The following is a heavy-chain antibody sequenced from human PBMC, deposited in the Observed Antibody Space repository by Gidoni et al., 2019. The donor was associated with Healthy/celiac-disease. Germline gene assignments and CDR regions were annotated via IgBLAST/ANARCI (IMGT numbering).Heavy chain of an antibody. J-gene: IGHJ4*02. Sequence: QVQLVQSGAEVKPPGASVKVSCKASGYTFTGYYMNWVRQAPGKGLEWMGWINPNSGGTNYAKKFQCRVTMTRETSISTAYMELSRLRSDDTAVYYCARDRWLLRPYYFDYWGQGTLVTVSS. CDR2: INPNSGGT. CDR3: ARDRWLLRPYYFDY. D-gene: IGHD2-15*01. CDR1: GYTFTGYY. V-gene: IGHV1-2*02.